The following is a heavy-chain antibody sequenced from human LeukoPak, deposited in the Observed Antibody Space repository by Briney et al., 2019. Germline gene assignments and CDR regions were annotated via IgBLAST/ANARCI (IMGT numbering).Heavy chain of an antibody. V-gene: IGHV3-74*01. CDR1: GFTFSSYW. J-gene: IGHJ6*03. Sequence: GGSLRLSCAASGFTFSSYWMHWVRQAPGKGLVWVSRINTDGSTTNYADSVKGRFTISRDNAKNTLYLKMNSLRAEDTAVYYCARHQDGTLEYYYYYMDVWGKGTTVTVSS. CDR2: INTDGSTT. D-gene: IGHD1-1*01. CDR3: ARHQDGTLEYYYYYMDV.